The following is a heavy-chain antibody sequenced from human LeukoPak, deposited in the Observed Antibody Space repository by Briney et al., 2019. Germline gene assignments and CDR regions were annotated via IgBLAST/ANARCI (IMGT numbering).Heavy chain of an antibody. CDR1: GFTFSSYG. Sequence: GGSLRLSCAASGFTFSSYGMSWVRQAPGKGLEWVSAISGSGGSTYYADSVKGRFTISRDNSKNTLYLQMNSLRAEDTAVYYCAKDLVRDRDGDYYYYYMDVWGKGTTVTISS. CDR2: ISGSGGST. CDR3: AKDLVRDRDGDYYYYYMDV. D-gene: IGHD5-24*01. J-gene: IGHJ6*03. V-gene: IGHV3-23*01.